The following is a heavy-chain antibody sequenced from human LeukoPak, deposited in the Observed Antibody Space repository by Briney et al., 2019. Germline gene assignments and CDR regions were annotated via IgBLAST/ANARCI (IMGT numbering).Heavy chain of an antibody. CDR3: ASQGSLSGSGSYSLDY. D-gene: IGHD3-10*01. CDR1: GGSFSGYY. Sequence: SETLSLTCAVYGGSFSGYYWSWIRQPPGKGLEWIGYIYHSGSTYYNPSLKSRVTISVDRSKNQFSLKLSSVTAADTAVYYCASQGSLSGSGSYSLDYWGQGTLVTVSS. V-gene: IGHV4-34*01. CDR2: IYHSGST. J-gene: IGHJ4*02.